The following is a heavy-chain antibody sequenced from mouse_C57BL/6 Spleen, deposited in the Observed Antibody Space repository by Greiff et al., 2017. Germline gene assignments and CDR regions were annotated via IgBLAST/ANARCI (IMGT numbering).Heavy chain of an antibody. V-gene: IGHV5-6*01. Sequence: EVQRVESGGDLVKPGGSLKLSCAASGFTFSSYGMSWVRQTPDKRLEWVANISSGGGYNYYPDSVKGRFTISRDNAKNTLYLQMSRLKSEDTAMYYCARTGGNYFDYWGQGTTLTVSS. CDR2: ISSGGGYN. J-gene: IGHJ2*01. CDR3: ARTGGNYFDY. D-gene: IGHD2-14*01. CDR1: GFTFSSYG.